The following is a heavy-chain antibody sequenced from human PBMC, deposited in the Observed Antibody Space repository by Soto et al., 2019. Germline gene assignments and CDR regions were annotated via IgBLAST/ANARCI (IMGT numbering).Heavy chain of an antibody. J-gene: IGHJ6*02. CDR3: ARDRAGAQYGLDV. V-gene: IGHV3-48*02. D-gene: IGHD6-19*01. CDR1: GFTFGSYS. Sequence: EVQLVESGGGLVQPGGSLRLSCAASGFTFGSYSMNWVRQAPGKGLEWVSYISSSSSTIYYVVSVKGRFTISRDNAKNSLYLQTNSLRDEDTAVYYCARDRAGAQYGLDVWGQGTTVTVSS. CDR2: ISSSSSTI.